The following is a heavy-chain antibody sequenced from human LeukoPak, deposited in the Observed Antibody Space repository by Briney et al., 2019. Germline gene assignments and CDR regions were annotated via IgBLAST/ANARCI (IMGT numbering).Heavy chain of an antibody. V-gene: IGHV4-59*01. Sequence: SETLSLTCTVSGGSISSYYWSRIRQPPGKGLEWIGYIYYSGSTNYNPSLKSRVTISVDMSKNQFSLKLSSVTAADTAVYYCAREDGYNFNYWGQGTLVTVSS. J-gene: IGHJ4*02. CDR3: AREDGYNFNY. CDR2: IYYSGST. D-gene: IGHD5-24*01. CDR1: GGSISSYY.